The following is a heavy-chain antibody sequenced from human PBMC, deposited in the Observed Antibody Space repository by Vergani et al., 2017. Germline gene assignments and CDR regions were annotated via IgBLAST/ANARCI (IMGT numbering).Heavy chain of an antibody. CDR2: VKCKSDGGII. D-gene: IGHD3-10*01. J-gene: IGHJ3*02. CDR1: GFTFSLSW. CDR3: AAGVWFGDGDI. V-gene: IGHV3-15*01. Sequence: EVQLVESGGGLVKPGGSLRVSCAASGFTFSLSWMSWVRQAPGKGLEWVGRVKCKSDGGIIDYAAPVKGRFTISRDDSRNMLYLQMNSLIAENTAVYFCAAGVWFGDGDIWGRGTMVTVSS.